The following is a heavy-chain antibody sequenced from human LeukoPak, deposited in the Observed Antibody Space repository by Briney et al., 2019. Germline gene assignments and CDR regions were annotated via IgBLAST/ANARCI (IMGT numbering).Heavy chain of an antibody. V-gene: IGHV3-15*01. D-gene: IGHD6-13*01. CDR3: TTAGYSRYA. J-gene: IGHJ4*02. CDR1: GFNFFTYG. CDR2: IKSKTDGGTT. Sequence: GGSLRLSCAASGFNFFTYGMHWVRQAPGKGLEWVGRIKSKTDGGTTDYAAPVKGRFTISRDDSKNTLYLQMNSLKTEDTAVYYCTTAGYSRYAGGQGTLVTVSS.